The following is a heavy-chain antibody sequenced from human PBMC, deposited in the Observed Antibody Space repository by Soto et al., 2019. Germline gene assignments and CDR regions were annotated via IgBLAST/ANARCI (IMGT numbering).Heavy chain of an antibody. CDR3: ARVGVQSGYYDSSGYYYVFDY. CDR2: ISYGGST. J-gene: IGHJ4*02. D-gene: IGHD3-22*01. Sequence: KASETLSLTCVVSGVSISGGDYYWTWIGHPPGKGLEWIGYISYGGSTYYSPSLKSRVTISVDTSKNQFSLKLRSVTAADTAVYFCARVGVQSGYYDSSGYYYVFDYWGQGTLVTVSS. CDR1: GVSISGGDYY. V-gene: IGHV4-30-4*01.